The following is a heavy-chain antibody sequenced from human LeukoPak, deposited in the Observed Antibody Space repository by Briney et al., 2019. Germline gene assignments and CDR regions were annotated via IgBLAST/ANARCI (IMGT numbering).Heavy chain of an antibody. Sequence: SETLSLTCAVYGGSFSGYYWSWIRQPPGKGLEWIGEINHSGSTNYNPSLKSRVTISVDTSKNQFSLKLSSVTAADTAVYYCAGGEEMATIEAYYFDYWGQGTLVTASS. J-gene: IGHJ4*02. CDR1: GGSFSGYY. CDR3: AGGEEMATIEAYYFDY. D-gene: IGHD5-24*01. V-gene: IGHV4-34*01. CDR2: INHSGST.